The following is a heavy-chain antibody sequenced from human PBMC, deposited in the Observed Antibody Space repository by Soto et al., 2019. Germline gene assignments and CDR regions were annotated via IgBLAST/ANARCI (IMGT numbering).Heavy chain of an antibody. V-gene: IGHV3-33*01. J-gene: IGHJ5*02. CDR3: ARISGSGHLGWFDP. D-gene: IGHD3-10*01. CDR2: IWYDGSYR. CDR1: GFTFNTYG. Sequence: QVQLVQSGGGVVQSGRSLRLSCISSGFTFNTYGMFWARQAPGTGLEWVAGIWYDGSYRYYVDSVKGRFTVYRDNSKNTVYLEMNNLRAEDTAVYYCARISGSGHLGWFDPWGQGTLVTVSS.